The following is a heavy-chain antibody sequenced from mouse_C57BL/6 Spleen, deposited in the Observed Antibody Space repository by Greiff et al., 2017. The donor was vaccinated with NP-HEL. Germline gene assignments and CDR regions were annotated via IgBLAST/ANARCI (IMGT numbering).Heavy chain of an antibody. D-gene: IGHD1-1*01. V-gene: IGHV5-6*01. Sequence: DVHLVESGGDLVKPGGSLKLSCAASGFTFSSYGMSWVRQTPDKRLEWVATISSGGSYTYYPDSVKGRFTISRDNAKNTLYLQMSSLKSEDTAMYYCARHSGSSYDYFDYWGQGTTLTVSS. CDR3: ARHSGSSYDYFDY. CDR2: ISSGGSYT. CDR1: GFTFSSYG. J-gene: IGHJ2*01.